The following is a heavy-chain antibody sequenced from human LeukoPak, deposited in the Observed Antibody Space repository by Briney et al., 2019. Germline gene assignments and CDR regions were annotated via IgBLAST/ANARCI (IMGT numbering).Heavy chain of an antibody. D-gene: IGHD3-16*02. Sequence: SETLSLTCNVSGAFIISSNYYWAWIRQPPGKGLKWIGNIYSSGSTQYTPSLKSRVTISADMSKNQFFLKLTSATAADTAVYYCTRRTYRADFDYWGQGSLVTVSS. J-gene: IGHJ4*02. CDR1: GAFIISSNYY. V-gene: IGHV4-39*01. CDR2: IYSSGST. CDR3: TRRTYRADFDY.